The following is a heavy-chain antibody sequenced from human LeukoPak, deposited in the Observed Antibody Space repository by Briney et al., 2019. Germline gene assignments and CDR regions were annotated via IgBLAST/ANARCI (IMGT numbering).Heavy chain of an antibody. J-gene: IGHJ4*02. CDR3: ARVKRNFDWLFDY. Sequence: ASVKVSCKASGYTFTGYYMHWVRQAPGQGLEWMGWINPNSGGTNYAQKFQGRVTMARDTSISRAYMELSRLRSDDTAVYYCARVKRNFDWLFDYWGQGTRVTVSS. D-gene: IGHD3-9*01. CDR1: GYTFTGYY. CDR2: INPNSGGT. V-gene: IGHV1-2*02.